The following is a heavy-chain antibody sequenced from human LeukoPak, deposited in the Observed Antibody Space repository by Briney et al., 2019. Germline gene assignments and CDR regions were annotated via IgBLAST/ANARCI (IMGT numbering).Heavy chain of an antibody. V-gene: IGHV1-69*05. CDR2: IIPIFGTA. CDR1: GGTFSSYA. D-gene: IGHD2-2*02. CDR3: ARDMRGYCSSTSCYTETWFDP. Sequence: SVKVSCKASGGTFSSYAISWVRQAPGQGLEWMGGIIPIFGTANYAQKFQGRVTITTDESTSTAHMELSSLRSEDTAVYYCARDMRGYCSSTSCYTETWFDPWGQGTLVTVSS. J-gene: IGHJ5*02.